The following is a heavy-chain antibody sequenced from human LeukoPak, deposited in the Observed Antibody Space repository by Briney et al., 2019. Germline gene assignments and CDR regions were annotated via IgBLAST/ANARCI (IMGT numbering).Heavy chain of an antibody. Sequence: GGSVRLSCAASGFTFSSHSLNWVRQAPGKGLEWLSFISTTGIYTNYADSVKGRFTISRDNSKNTLYLQMNSLRAEDTAVYYCAIRRGYSYGEFDYWGQGTLVTVSS. CDR1: GFTFSSHS. D-gene: IGHD5-18*01. CDR3: AIRRGYSYGEFDY. J-gene: IGHJ4*02. CDR2: ISTTGIYT. V-gene: IGHV3-21*04.